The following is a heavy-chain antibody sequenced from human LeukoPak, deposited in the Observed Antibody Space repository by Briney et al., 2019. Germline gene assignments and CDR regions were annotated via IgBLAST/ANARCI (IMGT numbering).Heavy chain of an antibody. Sequence: SETLSLTCTVSGGSISSGSYYWSWIRQPAGKGLEWIGRIYTSGSTNYNPSLKSRVTISVGTSKNQFSLKLSSVTAADTAVYYCARAGGNNWNYRTPYYFDYWGQGTLVTVSS. V-gene: IGHV4-61*02. CDR3: ARAGGNNWNYRTPYYFDY. CDR2: IYTSGST. CDR1: GGSISSGSYY. J-gene: IGHJ4*02. D-gene: IGHD1-7*01.